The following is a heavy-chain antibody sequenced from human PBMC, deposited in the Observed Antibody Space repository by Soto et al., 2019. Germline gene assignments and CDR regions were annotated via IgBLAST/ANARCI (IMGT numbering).Heavy chain of an antibody. D-gene: IGHD2-21*02. CDR1: GVSVRSYT. Sequence: PSETLSLTCIVSGVSVRSYTWSWVRQPANKGLEWIGRVFSSVSATYNPSLKSRVSISMDTPENRISLKLDSVTATDPAVHFCARDGMTTGDTWGPGTLVTVSS. V-gene: IGHV4-4*07. CDR2: VFSSVSA. J-gene: IGHJ4*02. CDR3: ARDGMTTGDT.